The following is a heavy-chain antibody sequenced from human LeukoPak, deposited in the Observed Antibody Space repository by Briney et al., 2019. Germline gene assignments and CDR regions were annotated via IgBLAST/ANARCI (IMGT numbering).Heavy chain of an antibody. J-gene: IGHJ4*02. Sequence: GGSLRLSCAASGFTFSRYWMNWVRQAPGKGLEWVSAITASGGGTYYAASVKGRFTISRDHSKSTLYLQMNSLRAEDTAIYYCAKWDRDYGGSHYLDYWGQGTLVTVSA. V-gene: IGHV3-23*01. CDR2: ITASGGGT. CDR3: AKWDRDYGGSHYLDY. CDR1: GFTFSRYW. D-gene: IGHD4-23*01.